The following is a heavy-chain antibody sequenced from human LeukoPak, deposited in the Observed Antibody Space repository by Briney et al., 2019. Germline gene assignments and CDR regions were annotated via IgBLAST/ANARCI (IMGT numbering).Heavy chain of an antibody. V-gene: IGHV3-48*01. J-gene: IGHJ6*03. Sequence: GGSLRLSCAASGLTFSSYSMNWVRQAPGKGLEWVSYISSSSSTIYYADSVKGRFTISRDNAKNSLYLQMNSLRAEDTAVYYCARDQSGYSYGSYYYYMDVWGKGTTVTVSS. CDR2: ISSSSSTI. CDR1: GLTFSSYS. D-gene: IGHD5-18*01. CDR3: ARDQSGYSYGSYYYYMDV.